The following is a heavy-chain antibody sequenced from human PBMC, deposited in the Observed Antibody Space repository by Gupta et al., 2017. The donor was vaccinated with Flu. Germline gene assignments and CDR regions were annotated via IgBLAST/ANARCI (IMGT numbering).Heavy chain of an antibody. V-gene: IGHV4-4*07. Sequence: AGKGLEWIGRIYTSGSTNYNPSLKSRVTMSVDTSKNQFSLKLSSVTAADTAVYYCARDGYYYDSSGYYRFDYWGQGTLVTVSS. J-gene: IGHJ4*02. CDR2: IYTSGST. D-gene: IGHD3-22*01. CDR3: ARDGYYYDSSGYYRFDY.